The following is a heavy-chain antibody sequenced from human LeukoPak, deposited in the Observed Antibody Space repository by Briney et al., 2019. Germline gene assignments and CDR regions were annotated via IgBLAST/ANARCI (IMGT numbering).Heavy chain of an antibody. Sequence: GGSLRLSCVASGLTVSRNYMTWVRQPPGKGLEWVSVIYSGGTIYYAGSVKGRFTISRDNSKNTLFLQMNSLRVEDTAVYYCARDGRAVTSNMDAFDIWGQGTMVTVSS. J-gene: IGHJ3*02. CDR2: IYSGGTI. D-gene: IGHD6-19*01. V-gene: IGHV3-53*01. CDR1: GLTVSRNY. CDR3: ARDGRAVTSNMDAFDI.